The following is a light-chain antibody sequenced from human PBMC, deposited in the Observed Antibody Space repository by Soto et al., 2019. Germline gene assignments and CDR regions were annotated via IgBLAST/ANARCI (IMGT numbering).Light chain of an antibody. J-gene: IGLJ2*01. Sequence: QSVLTQVASVSGSPGQSITISCTGTSSDVGTYDYVSWYQQHPGKAPKLMIYNVNYRPSGVSNRFAGSKSGSTASLTISGLQADEEADYYCSYYTMPTPVVFGGGTKRTVL. CDR3: SYYTMPTPVV. V-gene: IGLV2-14*03. CDR1: SSDVGTYDY. CDR2: NVN.